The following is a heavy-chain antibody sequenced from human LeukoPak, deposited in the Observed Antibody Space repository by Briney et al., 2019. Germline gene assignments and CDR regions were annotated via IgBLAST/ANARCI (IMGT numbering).Heavy chain of an antibody. CDR3: ARVRSGWDTDL. Sequence: ASVKVSCKTSGYTFTDYFVHWVRQAPGQGLEWMGWINTNTGNPTYAQGFTGRFVFSLDTSVSTAYLQINSLKAEDTAVYYCARVRSGWDTDLWGRGTLVTVSS. D-gene: IGHD5-18*01. V-gene: IGHV7-4-1*02. CDR2: INTNTGNP. J-gene: IGHJ2*01. CDR1: GYTFTDYF.